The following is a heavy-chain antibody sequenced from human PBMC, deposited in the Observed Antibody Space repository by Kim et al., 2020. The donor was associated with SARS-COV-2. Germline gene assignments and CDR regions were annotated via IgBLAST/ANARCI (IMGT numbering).Heavy chain of an antibody. V-gene: IGHV1-2*04. J-gene: IGHJ2*01. D-gene: IGHD1-26*01. CDR3: AREIEVGATSWYFDL. CDR1: GYTFTGYY. CDR2: INPNSGGT. Sequence: ASVKVSCKASGYTFTGYYMHWVRQAPGQGLEWMGWINPNSGGTNYAQKFQGWVTMTRDTSISTAYMELSRLRSDDTAVYYCAREIEVGATSWYFDLWGRGTLVTVSS.